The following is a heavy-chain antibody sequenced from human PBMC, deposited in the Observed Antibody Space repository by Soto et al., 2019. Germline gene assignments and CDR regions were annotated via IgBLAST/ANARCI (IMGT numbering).Heavy chain of an antibody. CDR3: AGQPTAGSYYDLGSYYYYYAMDV. Sequence: PSETLSLTFTVSGGSISSVNFCWSWVRQSPDKGLEWIGHIYNGGSTYYNPSLKSRVTISVDTSKNQFSLKLSSVTAADTAVYYCAGQPTAGSYYDLGSYYYYYAMDVWGQGTTVTVSS. V-gene: IGHV4-30-4*01. D-gene: IGHD3-10*01. CDR2: IYNGGST. CDR1: GGSISSVNFC. J-gene: IGHJ6*02.